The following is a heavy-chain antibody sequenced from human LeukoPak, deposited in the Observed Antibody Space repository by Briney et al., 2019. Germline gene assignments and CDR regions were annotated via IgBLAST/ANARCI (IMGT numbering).Heavy chain of an antibody. V-gene: IGHV3-30*04. J-gene: IGHJ4*02. CDR3: ARSDSSGWYV. CDR2: ISYDGSNK. D-gene: IGHD6-19*01. Sequence: PGRSLRLSCAASGFTFSSYAMHWVRQAPGKGLEWVAVISYDGSNKYYADSVKGRFTISRDNSKNTLYLQMNSLRAEGTAVYYCARSDSSGWYVWGQGTLVTVSS. CDR1: GFTFSSYA.